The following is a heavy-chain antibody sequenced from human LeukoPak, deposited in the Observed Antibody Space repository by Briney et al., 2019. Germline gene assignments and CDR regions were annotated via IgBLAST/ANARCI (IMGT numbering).Heavy chain of an antibody. Sequence: QPSETLSLTCTVSGGSISSYYWSWIRQPPGKGLEWIGYIYYSGSTNYNPSLKSRVTISVDTSKNQFSLKLSSVTAADTAVYYCAREGIAVAGDLNYYYYYGMDVWGQGTTVTVSS. CDR2: IYYSGST. CDR3: AREGIAVAGDLNYYYYYGMDV. D-gene: IGHD6-13*01. V-gene: IGHV4-59*01. CDR1: GGSISSYY. J-gene: IGHJ6*02.